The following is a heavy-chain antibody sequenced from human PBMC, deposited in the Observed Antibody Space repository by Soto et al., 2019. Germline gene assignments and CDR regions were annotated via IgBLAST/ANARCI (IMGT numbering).Heavy chain of an antibody. CDR2: IWYDGSNK. J-gene: IGHJ4*02. CDR1: GFTFSSYG. D-gene: IGHD4-17*01. CDR3: ARDLNSYGDYVPTWFDY. Sequence: QVQLVESGGGVVQPGRSLRLSCAASGFTFSSYGMHWVRQAPGKGLEWVAVIWYDGSNKYYADSVKGRFTISRDNSKNTRDRQMNSLRAEDTAVYYCARDLNSYGDYVPTWFDYWGQGTLVTVSS. V-gene: IGHV3-33*01.